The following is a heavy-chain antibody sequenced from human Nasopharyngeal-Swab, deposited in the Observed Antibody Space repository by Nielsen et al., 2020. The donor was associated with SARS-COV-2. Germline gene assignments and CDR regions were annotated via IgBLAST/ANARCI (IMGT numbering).Heavy chain of an antibody. V-gene: IGHV1-18*01. CDR2: ISAYNGNT. Sequence: WVRHAPGQGLEWMGWISAYNGNTNYAQKLQGRVTMTTDTSTGTAYMELRSLRSDDTAVYYCARAGDRFGELLFFDCWGQGNLVTVSS. CDR3: ARAGDRFGELLFFDC. J-gene: IGHJ4*02. D-gene: IGHD3-10*01.